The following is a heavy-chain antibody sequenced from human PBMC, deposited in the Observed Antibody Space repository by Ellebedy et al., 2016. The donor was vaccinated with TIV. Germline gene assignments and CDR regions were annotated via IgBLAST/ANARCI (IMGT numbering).Heavy chain of an antibody. CDR1: GLSVSTSY. Sequence: GGSLRLXXAASGLSVSTSYMSWVRQAPGKGLEWVSDIYGGGSTYYADSVRGRFTISRDNSKNTLYLQMNSLRVEDTAVYYCARGGLNPGLLDPWGQGTQVIVSS. V-gene: IGHV3-53*01. D-gene: IGHD4/OR15-4a*01. CDR3: ARGGLNPGLLDP. CDR2: IYGGGST. J-gene: IGHJ5*02.